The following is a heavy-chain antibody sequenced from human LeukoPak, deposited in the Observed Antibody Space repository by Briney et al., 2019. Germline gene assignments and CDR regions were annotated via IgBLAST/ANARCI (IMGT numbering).Heavy chain of an antibody. Sequence: PGGSLRLSCAASGLTFSSYSMNWVRQAPGKGREGGSSISSSSSYIYYADSVKGRFTISRDNAKNSLYLQMNSLRAEDTALYYCARFKVWLPYDYWGQGTLVTVSS. V-gene: IGHV3-21*04. J-gene: IGHJ4*02. CDR3: ARFKVWLPYDY. CDR2: ISSSSSYI. D-gene: IGHD3-16*01. CDR1: GLTFSSYS.